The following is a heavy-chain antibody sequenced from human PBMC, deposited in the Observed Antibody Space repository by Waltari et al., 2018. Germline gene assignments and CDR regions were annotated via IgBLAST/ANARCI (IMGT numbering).Heavy chain of an antibody. V-gene: IGHV1-2*06. J-gene: IGHJ3*02. CDR2: SNPKRVGT. CDR3: ARDRGRGNVGGYVVYAFDI. Sequence: QVQLVQSGAEVKKPGASVKVSCKASGYTFTGYYMHWVRQAPGQGIEWMGRSNPKRVGTNDAQKFQGRVTMTRDTSISTAYMELSRLRSVDTAVYYCARDRGRGNVGGYVVYAFDIWGQGTMVTVSS. D-gene: IGHD5-12*01. CDR1: GYTFTGYY.